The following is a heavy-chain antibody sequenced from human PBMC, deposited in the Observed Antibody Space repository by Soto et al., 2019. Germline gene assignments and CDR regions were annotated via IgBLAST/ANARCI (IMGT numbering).Heavy chain of an antibody. V-gene: IGHV3-73*01. CDR1: GFTFSSFA. Sequence: PGGSLRLSCAASGFTFSSFAMHWVRQASGKGLEWVGRIRSKANSYATEYAASVKGRFTISRDDSKNTAYLQMNSLETEDTAVYYCTRWCSSCGVGRLDPWGQGTLVTVSS. CDR3: TRWCSSCGVGRLDP. CDR2: IRSKANSYAT. J-gene: IGHJ5*02. D-gene: IGHD2-8*01.